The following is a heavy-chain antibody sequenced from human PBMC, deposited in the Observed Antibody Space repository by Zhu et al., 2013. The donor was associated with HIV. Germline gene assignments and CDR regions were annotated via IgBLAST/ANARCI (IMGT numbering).Heavy chain of an antibody. J-gene: IGHJ4*02. Sequence: VQSGTEVKKPGASVRVSCKSSGYAFVGYYMHWVRQAPGQGFEWMGWINPDSGATDYAQRFLGRVSITRDTSIDTAFMEVRRLTPDDTAVYYCARSLGLTFGVVVWGQGTLVTASS. CDR2: INPDSGAT. CDR1: GYAFVGYY. V-gene: IGHV1-2*02. D-gene: IGHD3-3*01. CDR3: ARSLGLTFGVVV.